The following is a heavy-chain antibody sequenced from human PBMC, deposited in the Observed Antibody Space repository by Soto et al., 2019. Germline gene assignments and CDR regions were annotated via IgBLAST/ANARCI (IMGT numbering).Heavy chain of an antibody. CDR3: ARDLPPYGGRRSPPTGAFED. D-gene: IGHD2-15*01. CDR2: VFGNGAGTP. Sequence: SETLSLTCSVSGGSFTGDYWSWIRQPAGKGLQWIGRVFGNGAGTPIYNSLLKSRARMSADPSKRQFSLTLTSVTAADTAVYYCARDLPPYGGRRSPPTGAFEDWGQGIMVTVSS. J-gene: IGHJ4*02. CDR1: GGSFTGDY. V-gene: IGHV4-4*07.